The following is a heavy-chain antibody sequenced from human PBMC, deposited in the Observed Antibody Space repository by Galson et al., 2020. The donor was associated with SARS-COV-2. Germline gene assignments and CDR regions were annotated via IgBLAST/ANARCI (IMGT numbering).Heavy chain of an antibody. J-gene: IGHJ5*02. D-gene: IGHD2-21*01. CDR2: VESSGRT. CDR3: AAFVAGGSGKGP. Sequence: SETLSLTCTVSKGSISGSYHWNWIRQPAGKGLEWIGRVESSGRTRYNPTLTSRVTISVDTSKNQFSLNLSSVTAADTAVYYCAAFVAGGSGKGPWGQGALVTVSS. V-gene: IGHV4-61*02. CDR1: KGSISGSYH.